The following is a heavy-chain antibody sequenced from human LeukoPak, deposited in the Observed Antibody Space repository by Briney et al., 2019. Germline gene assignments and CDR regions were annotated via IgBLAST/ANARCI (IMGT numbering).Heavy chain of an antibody. V-gene: IGHV3-30*18. CDR3: AKDGVHPYTDFDY. Sequence: GRSLRLSCAAPGFTFSSYGMHWVRQAPGKGLEWVAIISYDGSNKYYADSVKGRFTISRDNSKNTLYLQMNSLRAEDTAVYYCAKDGVHPYTDFDYWGQGTLVTVSS. CDR1: GFTFSSYG. J-gene: IGHJ4*02. CDR2: ISYDGSNK. D-gene: IGHD3-16*01.